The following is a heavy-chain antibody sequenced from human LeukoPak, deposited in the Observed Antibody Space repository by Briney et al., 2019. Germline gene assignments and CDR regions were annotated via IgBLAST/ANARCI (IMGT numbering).Heavy chain of an antibody. CDR2: INHSGST. CDR3: ARVPDYGGYGWFDP. Sequence: SETLSLTCAVYGGSFSGYYWSWIRQPPGKGLEWIGEINHSGSTNYNPSLKSRVTISVDTSKNQFSLKLSSVTAADTAVYYCARVPDYGGYGWFDPWGQGTLVTVSS. V-gene: IGHV4-34*01. D-gene: IGHD4-17*01. J-gene: IGHJ5*02. CDR1: GGSFSGYY.